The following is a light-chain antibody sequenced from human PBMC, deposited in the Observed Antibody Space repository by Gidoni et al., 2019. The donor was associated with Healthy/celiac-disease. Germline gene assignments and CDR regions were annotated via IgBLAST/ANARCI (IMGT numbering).Light chain of an antibody. V-gene: IGKV4-1*01. CDR3: QQYYSTPLT. Sequence: DIVMTQSPDSLAVSLGERATINCKSSQSVLYSSNNKNYLAWYQQKPGQPPKLLIYWASTREAGGPDRCSGSGSGTDFTLTSISLQAEDVAVYYWQQYYSTPLTFGPGTKVDSK. J-gene: IGKJ3*01. CDR1: QSVLYSSNNKNY. CDR2: WAS.